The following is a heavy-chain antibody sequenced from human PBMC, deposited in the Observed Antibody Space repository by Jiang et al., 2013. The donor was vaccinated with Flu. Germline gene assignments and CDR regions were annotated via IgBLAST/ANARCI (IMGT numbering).Heavy chain of an antibody. J-gene: IGHJ3*02. CDR1: GYTFTGYY. Sequence: KVSCKASGYTFTGYYMHWVRQAPGQGLEWMGWINPNSGGTKYAQKFQGRVTMTRDTSISTAYMEVSRPRSDDTAVYYCARMWFGELFDAFDIWGQGTTVTVSA. CDR3: ARMWFGELFDAFDI. V-gene: IGHV1-2*02. CDR2: INPNSGGT. D-gene: IGHD3-10*01.